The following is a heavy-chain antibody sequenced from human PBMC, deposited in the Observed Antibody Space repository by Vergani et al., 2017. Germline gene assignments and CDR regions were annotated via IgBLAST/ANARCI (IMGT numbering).Heavy chain of an antibody. CDR3: ARDGVMLTGYSRYFDY. V-gene: IGHV1-3*01. Sequence: QVQLVQSGAEVKKPGASVKASCTASGYTFTSYAMHWVRQAPGQRLEWMGWINDGNGNTKYSQKFQGRITINRDTSARTAYMGLSSLRSESTAVYYCARDGVMLTGYSRYFDYWGQGTLVTVSS. CDR1: GYTFTSYA. CDR2: INDGNGNT. D-gene: IGHD3-9*01. J-gene: IGHJ4*02.